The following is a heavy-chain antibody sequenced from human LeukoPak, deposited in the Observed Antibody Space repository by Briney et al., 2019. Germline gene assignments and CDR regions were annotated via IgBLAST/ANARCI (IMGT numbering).Heavy chain of an antibody. J-gene: IGHJ3*02. Sequence: GGSLRLSCAASGFTFSSYAMSWVRQAPGKGLEWVSAISGSGGSTYYADSVKGRFTISRDNSKNTLYLQMNSLRAEDTPVYYCAKLMIVDYDAFDIWGQGTMVTVSS. CDR2: ISGSGGST. V-gene: IGHV3-23*01. D-gene: IGHD3-22*01. CDR3: AKLMIVDYDAFDI. CDR1: GFTFSSYA.